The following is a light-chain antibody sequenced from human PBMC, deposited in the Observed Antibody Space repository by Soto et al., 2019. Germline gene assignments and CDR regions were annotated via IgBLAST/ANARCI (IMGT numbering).Light chain of an antibody. J-gene: IGLJ3*02. CDR3: SSYTSSSTLV. Sequence: QSALTQPASVSGSPGQSITISCTGTSSDVGGYNYVSWYQQHPGKAPKLMIYEVSNRPSGVSNRFSGSKSGNTASLTISGLQAEDEADYYCSSYTSSSTLVFGGGTKLPLL. CDR2: EVS. V-gene: IGLV2-14*01. CDR1: SSDVGGYNY.